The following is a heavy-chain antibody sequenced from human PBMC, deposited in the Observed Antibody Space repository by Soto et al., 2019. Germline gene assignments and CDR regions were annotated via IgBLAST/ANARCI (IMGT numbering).Heavy chain of an antibody. CDR1: GFTFSSYV. V-gene: IGHV3-23*01. Sequence: EVQLLESGGGLVQPGGSLRLSCAASGFTFSSYVMSWVRQAPGKGLEWVSGISGSGGSTYYADSVKGRFTISRDNTKNTLNLQMTTLTAEYTAVDYWAKDPIAKAGPGGRYGMDVWGQGTTVTVSS. CDR3: AKDPIAKAGPGGRYGMDV. J-gene: IGHJ6*02. D-gene: IGHD6-19*01. CDR2: ISGSGGST.